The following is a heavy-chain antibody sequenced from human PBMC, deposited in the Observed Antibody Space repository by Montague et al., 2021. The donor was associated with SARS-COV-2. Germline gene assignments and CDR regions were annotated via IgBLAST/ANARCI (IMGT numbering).Heavy chain of an antibody. CDR2: IFRSGDS. D-gene: IGHD3-22*01. CDR1: GDSISNSNC. V-gene: IGHV4-4*02. J-gene: IGHJ4*02. CDR3: VRGGTMTVVVFDY. Sequence: SETLSLTCTLSGDSISNSNCWTWVRQSPGRGLEWIGEIFRSGDSXYNPSLKSRVTKSVDMSRNQFSLSLSNVTAADTAIYYCVRGGTMTVVVFDYWGQGTLVTVSS.